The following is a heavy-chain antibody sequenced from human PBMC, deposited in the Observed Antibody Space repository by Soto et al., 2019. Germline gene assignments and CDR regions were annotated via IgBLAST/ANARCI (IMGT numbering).Heavy chain of an antibody. V-gene: IGHV3-23*01. CDR3: AKDLPSSGWSNNDAFDI. J-gene: IGHJ3*02. Sequence: EVQLLESGGGLVQPGGSLRLSCAASGFTFSSYAMSWVRQAPGKGLEWVSAISGSGGSTYYADSVKGRFTISRDNSKNTLYLQMNSLRAEDTAVYYCAKDLPSSGWSNNDAFDIWGQGTMVTVSS. CDR2: ISGSGGST. D-gene: IGHD6-19*01. CDR1: GFTFSSYA.